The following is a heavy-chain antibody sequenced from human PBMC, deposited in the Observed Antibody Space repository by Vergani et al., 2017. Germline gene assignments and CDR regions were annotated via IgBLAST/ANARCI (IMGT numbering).Heavy chain of an antibody. CDR3: ARSGYCAHGVCYMTYYYYMDV. CDR1: GFALNRHA. CDR2: IWYDGSKE. V-gene: IGHV3-33*08. D-gene: IGHD2-8*01. Sequence: QVQLVESGGGVVQPGTSLRLSCVVSGFALNRHAMYWVRQAPGKGLEWVAFIWYDGSKEYYADSVKGRFTISRDNSKNTLYLQMNNLRAADTAVYYCARSGYCAHGVCYMTYYYYMDVWGKGTAVTVSS. J-gene: IGHJ6*03.